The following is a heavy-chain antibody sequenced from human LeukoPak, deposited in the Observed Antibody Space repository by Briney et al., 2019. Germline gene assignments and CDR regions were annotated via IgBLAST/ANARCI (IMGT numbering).Heavy chain of an antibody. J-gene: IGHJ4*02. Sequence: SETLSLTCTVSGGSISSYYWSWIRQPPGKGLEWIGYIYYSGSTNYNPSLKSRVTIPVDTSKNQFSLKLSSVTAADTAVYYCARDSPLFGVVIWGQGTLVTVSS. CDR3: ARDSPLFGVVI. CDR2: IYYSGST. V-gene: IGHV4-59*01. CDR1: GGSISSYY. D-gene: IGHD3-3*01.